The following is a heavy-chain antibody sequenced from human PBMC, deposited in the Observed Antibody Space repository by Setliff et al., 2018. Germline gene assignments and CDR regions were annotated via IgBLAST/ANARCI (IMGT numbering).Heavy chain of an antibody. J-gene: IGHJ3*02. CDR2: IKQDGSDK. D-gene: IGHD6-25*01. CDR1: GFIFSTYW. CDR3: ARSPANGGHDAFDI. V-gene: IGHV3-7*01. Sequence: LRLSCAASGFIFSTYWMSWVRQAPGKGLEWVANIKQDGSDKYYVDSVKGRFTVSRDNAKNSLYLQMNSLGAEDTAVYYCARSPANGGHDAFDIWGQGTMVTVSS.